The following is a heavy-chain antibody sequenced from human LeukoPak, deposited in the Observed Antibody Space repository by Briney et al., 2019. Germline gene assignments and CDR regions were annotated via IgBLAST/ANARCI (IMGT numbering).Heavy chain of an antibody. Sequence: ASVKVSCKASGYTFTSYGISWVRQAPGQGLEWMGWISAYNGNTNYAQKLRGRVTMTTDTSTSTAYMELRSLRSDDTAVYYCARDLTGYSSSWYGYWGQGTLVTVSS. D-gene: IGHD6-13*01. CDR1: GYTFTSYG. J-gene: IGHJ4*02. CDR2: ISAYNGNT. V-gene: IGHV1-18*01. CDR3: ARDLTGYSSSWYGY.